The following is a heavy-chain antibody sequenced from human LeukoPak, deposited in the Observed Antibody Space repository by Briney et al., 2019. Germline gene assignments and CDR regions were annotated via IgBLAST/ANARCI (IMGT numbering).Heavy chain of an antibody. V-gene: IGHV3-23*01. D-gene: IGHD6-13*01. J-gene: IGHJ4*02. Sequence: GGSLRLSCVASGFTFSGFAMIWVRQAPGKGLQLVSAISGPSSHTYYADSVRGRFTISRDNSKYTLYLQMNSLRAEDTAVYYCAKSGTSSSWSPRVKPYCDYWGQGTVVTVSS. CDR3: AKSGTSSSWSPRVKPYCDY. CDR2: ISGPSSHT. CDR1: GFTFSGFA.